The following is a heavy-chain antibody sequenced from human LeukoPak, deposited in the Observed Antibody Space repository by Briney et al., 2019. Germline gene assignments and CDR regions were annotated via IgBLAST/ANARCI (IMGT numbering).Heavy chain of an antibody. D-gene: IGHD4-17*01. Sequence: SETLSLTCAVYGGSFSGYYWSWIRQPPRKGLEWIGEINHSGSTNYNPPLKSRVTISVDTSKNQFSLKLSSVTVADTAVYYCARGLYGDLNWFDPWGQGTLVTVSS. J-gene: IGHJ5*02. V-gene: IGHV4-34*01. CDR2: INHSGST. CDR3: ARGLYGDLNWFDP. CDR1: GGSFSGYY.